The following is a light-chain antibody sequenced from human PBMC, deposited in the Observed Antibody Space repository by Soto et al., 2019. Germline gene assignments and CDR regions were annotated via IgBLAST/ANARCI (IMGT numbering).Light chain of an antibody. CDR1: QSVSSN. J-gene: IGKJ4*01. CDR2: GAS. V-gene: IGKV3-15*01. CDR3: QQYNNSTSLT. Sequence: EIVMTQSPATLSVSPGERATLSCRASQSVSSNLAWYQQKPGQAPRLLIYGASTRATGIPARFSRSGSGTEFTLPISSLQSEDFAVYYCQQYNNSTSLTFGGGTKGEIK.